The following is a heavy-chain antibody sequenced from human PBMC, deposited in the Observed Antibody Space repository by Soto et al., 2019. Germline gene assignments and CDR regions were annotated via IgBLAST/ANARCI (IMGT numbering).Heavy chain of an antibody. J-gene: IGHJ4*02. CDR1: GGSIRSYY. CDR3: ARGAADTAMVDS. CDR2: IFYSGST. D-gene: IGHD5-18*01. V-gene: IGHV4-59*01. Sequence: SETLSLTCTVSGGSIRSYYWTWIRQPPGKGLEWLGYIFYSGSTFYNPSLKSRVTISIHTSKSQFSLQLTSVTAAYTAVYYCARGAADTAMVDSWGQGTRATVSS.